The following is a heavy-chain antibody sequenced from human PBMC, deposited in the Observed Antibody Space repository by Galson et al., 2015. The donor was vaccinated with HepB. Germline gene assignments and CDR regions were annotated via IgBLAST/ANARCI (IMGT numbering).Heavy chain of an antibody. V-gene: IGHV1-3*01. CDR2: SDAGNGDT. J-gene: IGHJ6*04. CDR3: ARSLSGYSYYSFILF. D-gene: IGHD3-22*01. CDR1: GYNFIDYT. Sequence: SVKVSCKASGYNFIDYTIHWVRQAPGQRLEWMGLSDAGNGDTKFSQRFQGRVSITTDASSSTMYMELSSLRSEDTGVYYCARSLSGYSYYSFILFWGKGTTVIVSS.